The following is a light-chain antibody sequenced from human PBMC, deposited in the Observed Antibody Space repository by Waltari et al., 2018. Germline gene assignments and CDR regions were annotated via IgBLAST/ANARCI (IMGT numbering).Light chain of an antibody. V-gene: IGKV1-5*03. Sequence: DIPMAQSPSTLSASVGDRVTITCRASQSISYSLAWYQQNPGKAPKLLIYKASTLEGGVPSRFSGSGSGTEFTLTITSLQPDDFATYYCQQYNRYSSFGQGTRLEI. CDR2: KAS. CDR3: QQYNRYSS. CDR1: QSISYS. J-gene: IGKJ5*01.